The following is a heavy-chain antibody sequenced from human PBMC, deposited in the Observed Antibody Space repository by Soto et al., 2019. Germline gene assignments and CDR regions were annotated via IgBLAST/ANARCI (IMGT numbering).Heavy chain of an antibody. CDR1: GFTLSSFW. J-gene: IGHJ6*02. V-gene: IGHV3-74*01. Sequence: PGGSLRLSCAVSGFTLSSFWMHWVRQAPGKGMVWVSRINSDGSSTSYADSVNGRFTISRDNAKNTLYLHMNILRAEDTAVYYCSRGRCTWYYYGMDVWGQGTTVTVSS. CDR3: SRGRCTWYYYGMDV. CDR2: INSDGSST.